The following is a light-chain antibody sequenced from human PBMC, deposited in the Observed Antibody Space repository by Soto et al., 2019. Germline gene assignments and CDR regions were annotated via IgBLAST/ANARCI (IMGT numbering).Light chain of an antibody. Sequence: QAVVTQPPSASGTPGQRVTISCSGSSSNIESNTVTWYQQLPGTAPKLVIHSNYDRPSGVPDRFSGSTSGTSASLVIRGLQSEDEADYYCAAWDDILNGDVFGGGTKLTVL. J-gene: IGLJ2*01. CDR2: SNY. CDR3: AAWDDILNGDV. V-gene: IGLV1-44*01. CDR1: SSNIESNT.